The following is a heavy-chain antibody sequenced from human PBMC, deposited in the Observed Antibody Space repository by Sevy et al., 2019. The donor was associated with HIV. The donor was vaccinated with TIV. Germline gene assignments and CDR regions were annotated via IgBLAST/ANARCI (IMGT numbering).Heavy chain of an antibody. CDR1: GFTVSSNY. V-gene: IGHV3-53*01. CDR3: ARLPRGSYYVDY. D-gene: IGHD1-26*01. J-gene: IGHJ4*02. Sequence: GGSLRLSCAASGFTVSSNYMSWVRQAPGKGLEWVSVIYSGGSTYYADSVKGRFTISRDNSKNTLYLQINSLRAEDTAVYYCARLPRGSYYVDYWGQGTLVTVSS. CDR2: IYSGGST.